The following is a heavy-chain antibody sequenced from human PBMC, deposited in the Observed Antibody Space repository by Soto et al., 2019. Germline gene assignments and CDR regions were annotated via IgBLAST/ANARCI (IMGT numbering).Heavy chain of an antibody. J-gene: IGHJ6*02. CDR3: LSELDFGKLYVV. V-gene: IGHV1-69*01. CDR1: GYTFKNSV. CDR2: TIPRFGTT. Sequence: QVQLVQSGVEVKKPGSSVRVSCKASGYTFKNSVISWVRQAPGQGLECMGGTIPRFGTTDYAQKFQGRLTITTDESTTTTSMQLSRGTSEDTACYYCLSELDFGKLYVVWGQGTTFNFSS. D-gene: IGHD3-10*01.